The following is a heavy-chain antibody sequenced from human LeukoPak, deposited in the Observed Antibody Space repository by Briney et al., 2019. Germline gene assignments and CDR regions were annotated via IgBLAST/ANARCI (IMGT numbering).Heavy chain of an antibody. D-gene: IGHD6-13*01. CDR3: ARGSWYSFDY. J-gene: IGHJ4*02. CDR2: INHSGST. V-gene: IGHV4-34*01. CDR1: GGSFSGYY. Sequence: SETLSLTCAVYGGSFSGYYWSWIRQPPGKGLEWIGEINHSGSTNYNPSLKSRVTISVYTSKNQFSLKRSSVTAADTAVYYCARGSWYSFDYWGQGTLVTVSS.